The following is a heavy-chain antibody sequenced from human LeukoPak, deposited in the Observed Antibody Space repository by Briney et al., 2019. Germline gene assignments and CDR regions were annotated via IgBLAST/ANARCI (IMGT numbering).Heavy chain of an antibody. CDR2: IYPTGST. CDR3: ARGRSGPKGYFDP. Sequence: PSETLSLTCTVSGYSISSGYYWGWIRQPPGKGLEWIGNIYPTGSTYYNPSLKSRVTISVDTSKNQFSLKLSSVTAEDTAVYYCARGRSGPKGYFDPWGQGSLVTVSS. J-gene: IGHJ5*02. V-gene: IGHV4-38-2*02. CDR1: GYSISSGYY. D-gene: IGHD5-12*01.